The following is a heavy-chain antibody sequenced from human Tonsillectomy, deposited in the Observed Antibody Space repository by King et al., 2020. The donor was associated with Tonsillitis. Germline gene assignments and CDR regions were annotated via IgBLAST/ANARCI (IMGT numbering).Heavy chain of an antibody. J-gene: IGHJ4*02. CDR3: AKVRSWLTKEALFDY. CDR2: ISYDGSNK. CDR1: GFTFSSYG. D-gene: IGHD5-12*01. Sequence: VQLVESGGGVVQPGRSLRLSCAASGFTFSSYGMHWVRQAPGKGLEWVAVISYDGSNKYYADSVKGRFTISRDNSKNTLYLQMNSLRAEDTAVYYCAKVRSWLTKEALFDYWGQGTLVTVSS. V-gene: IGHV3-30*18.